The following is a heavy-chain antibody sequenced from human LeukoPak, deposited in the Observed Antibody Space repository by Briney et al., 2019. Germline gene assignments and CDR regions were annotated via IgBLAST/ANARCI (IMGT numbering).Heavy chain of an antibody. CDR3: AREGGQLVGVLYGMDV. J-gene: IGHJ6*02. V-gene: IGHV1-2*02. CDR2: INPNSGGT. Sequence: ASVKVSCKASGYTFTGYYMHWVRQAPGQGLEWMGWINPNSGGTNYAQKFQGRVTMTRDTSISTAYMELSRLRSDDTAVYYCAREGGQLVGVLYGMDVWGQGTTVTVSS. D-gene: IGHD6-6*01. CDR1: GYTFTGYY.